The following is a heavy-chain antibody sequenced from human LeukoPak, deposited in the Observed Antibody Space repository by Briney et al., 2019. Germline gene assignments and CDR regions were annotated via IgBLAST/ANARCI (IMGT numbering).Heavy chain of an antibody. CDR3: ACHTGWSGPSE. D-gene: IGHD6-19*01. V-gene: IGHV4-30-2*01. CDR2: IYDSGST. Sequence: SETLSLTCTVSGGSISSGDYYWSWIRQPPGKGLEWIGYIYDSGSTYYNPSLKSRLTISVDNSRNQFSLKLSSVTAADTAVYYCACHTGWSGPSEWGQGTLVTVSS. CDR1: GGSISSGDYY. J-gene: IGHJ4*02.